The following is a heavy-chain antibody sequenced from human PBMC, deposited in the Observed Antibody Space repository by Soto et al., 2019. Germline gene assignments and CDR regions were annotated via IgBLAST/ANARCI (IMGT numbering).Heavy chain of an antibody. Sequence: PSETLSLTCSVSRGSISSYYWTWVWQPPGKGLEWIGFIHRTGSTKYNPSLESRVTISVDTSQNQLSLRLSSVTAADTAVYFCARESAGSGKNNWFDPWGQGILVTVSS. J-gene: IGHJ5*02. D-gene: IGHD3-10*01. V-gene: IGHV4-59*01. CDR1: RGSISSYY. CDR2: IHRTGST. CDR3: ARESAGSGKNNWFDP.